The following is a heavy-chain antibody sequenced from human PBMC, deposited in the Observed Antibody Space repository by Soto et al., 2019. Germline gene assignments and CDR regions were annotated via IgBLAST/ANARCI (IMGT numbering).Heavy chain of an antibody. J-gene: IGHJ4*02. Sequence: SETLSLTCIVSGSSISPYYWSWLRQPPGKGLEWIGKIYYSGITNYNPSLKSRVTTSVDTSKNQFSLKLTSVTAADTAVYYCVRVGGYYGDYPNFDYWGQGTLVTVSS. V-gene: IGHV4-59*01. CDR2: IYYSGIT. CDR1: GSSISPYY. D-gene: IGHD4-17*01. CDR3: VRVGGYYGDYPNFDY.